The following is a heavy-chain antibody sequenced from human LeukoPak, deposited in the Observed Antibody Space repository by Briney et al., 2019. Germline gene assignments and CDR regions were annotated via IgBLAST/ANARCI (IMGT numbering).Heavy chain of an antibody. V-gene: IGHV4-4*07. CDR3: ARLITGTTTAFDI. J-gene: IGHJ3*02. D-gene: IGHD1-7*01. CDR1: GGSISGYY. Sequence: QVQLQESGPGLVKPSQTLSLTCSVSGGSISGYYWTWIRQPAGKGLEWFGRVYTSGSTHYNPSLKTRLTMSVDTSKNQFSLKLSSVTAADTAVYYCARLITGTTTAFDIWGQGTMVTVSS. CDR2: VYTSGST.